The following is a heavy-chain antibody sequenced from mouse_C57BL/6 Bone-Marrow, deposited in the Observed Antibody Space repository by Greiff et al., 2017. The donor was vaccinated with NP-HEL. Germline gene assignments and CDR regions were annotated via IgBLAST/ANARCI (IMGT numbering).Heavy chain of an antibody. CDR2: IDPENGDT. CDR1: GFNIKDDY. D-gene: IGHD2-2*01. V-gene: IGHV14-4*01. J-gene: IGHJ2*01. Sequence: VQLQQSGAELVRPGASVKLSCTASGFNIKDDYMHWVKQRPEQGLEWIGWIDPENGDTEYASKFQGKATITADTSSNTAYLHLSSLTSEDTAVYYCTTTGLRRTGDWGQGTTLTVSS. CDR3: TTTGLRRTGD.